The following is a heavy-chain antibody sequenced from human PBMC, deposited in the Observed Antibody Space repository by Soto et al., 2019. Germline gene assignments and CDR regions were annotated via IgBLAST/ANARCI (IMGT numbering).Heavy chain of an antibody. CDR3: AREVVAPVFYYLDF. D-gene: IGHD2-2*01. CDR1: GFSFGDHY. Sequence: EVQLVESGGGLVQPGGSLRVSCAASGFSFGDHYTHWVRQTPGKGLVWVSRISNNGRSTFYADSVKGRFTISRDDAKKMVFLQMSSLRAEDTAVYFCAREVVAPVFYYLDFWGRGPLVTVSS. CDR2: ISNNGRST. J-gene: IGHJ4*02. V-gene: IGHV3-74*01.